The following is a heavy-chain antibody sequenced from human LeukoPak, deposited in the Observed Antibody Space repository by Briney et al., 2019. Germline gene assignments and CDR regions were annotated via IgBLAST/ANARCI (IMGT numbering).Heavy chain of an antibody. V-gene: IGHV1-8*03. CDR3: ARRGLVAGIYDLVYGFDI. CDR2: MKPNTGNT. CDR1: GYSFTSFH. J-gene: IGHJ3*02. D-gene: IGHD3/OR15-3a*01. Sequence: ASVKVSCTAAGYSFTSFHINWVRQAPGQGPEWMGWMKPNTGNTGFAQKFQGRVTITQNSPISTVYMELNSLTSEDTAVYYCARRGLVAGIYDLVYGFDIWGQGTMVTVSS.